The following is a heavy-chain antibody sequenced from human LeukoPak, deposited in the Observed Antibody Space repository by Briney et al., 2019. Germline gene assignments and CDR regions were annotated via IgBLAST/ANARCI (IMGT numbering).Heavy chain of an antibody. V-gene: IGHV4-4*07. CDR3: ARHPYDFWSGYFGRHGMDV. D-gene: IGHD3-3*01. Sequence: PSETLSLTCTVSGGSFSNYYWSWIRQPAGKGLEWIGRIYTSGSTNYNPSVKSRVTISVDTSKNQFSLKLSSVTAADTAVYYCARHPYDFWSGYFGRHGMDVWGQGTTVTVSS. J-gene: IGHJ6*02. CDR1: GGSFSNYY. CDR2: IYTSGST.